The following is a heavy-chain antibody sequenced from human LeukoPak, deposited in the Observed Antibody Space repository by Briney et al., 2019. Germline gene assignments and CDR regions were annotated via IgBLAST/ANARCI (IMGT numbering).Heavy chain of an antibody. V-gene: IGHV4-4*09. CDR3: ARQGIVGATIFDY. CDR2: IYTSGRT. J-gene: IGHJ4*02. Sequence: GSLRLSCAASGFTFSNTWMSWVRKAPGKGLEWIGYIYTSGRTNYNPSLKSRVTISVDTSKNQFSLKLSSVTAADTAVYYCARQGIVGATIFDYWGQGTLVTVSS. D-gene: IGHD1-26*01. CDR1: GFTFSNTW.